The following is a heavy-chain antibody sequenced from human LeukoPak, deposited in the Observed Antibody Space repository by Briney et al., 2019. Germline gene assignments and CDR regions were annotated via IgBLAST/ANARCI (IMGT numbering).Heavy chain of an antibody. CDR1: GFTFSSYA. CDR3: ARKDDYVWGSYDY. CDR2: ISYDGTNK. J-gene: IGHJ4*02. V-gene: IGHV3-30-3*01. D-gene: IGHD3-16*01. Sequence: RAGGSLSLFCAASGFTFSSYAIHWVRQAPGKGLEWVALISYDGTNKYYADSVKGRFSISRDNSKNTLYLQMNSLRAEDTAVYYCARKDDYVWGSYDYWGEGTLVTVSS.